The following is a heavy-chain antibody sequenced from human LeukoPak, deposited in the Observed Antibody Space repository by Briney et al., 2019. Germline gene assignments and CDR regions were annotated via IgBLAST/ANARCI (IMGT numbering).Heavy chain of an antibody. CDR2: ISYDGNNE. CDR1: GFTFSHHA. CDR3: ATRLAAIFDY. V-gene: IGHV3-30-3*01. D-gene: IGHD3-16*01. J-gene: IGHJ4*02. Sequence: GGSLRLSCAASGFTFSHHAMLWVRQAPGKGLEWVSFISYDGNNERYADSVKGRFTISRDNSKNTVDLQLNSLRPEDTAVYFCATRLAAIFDYWGQGTRVTVSS.